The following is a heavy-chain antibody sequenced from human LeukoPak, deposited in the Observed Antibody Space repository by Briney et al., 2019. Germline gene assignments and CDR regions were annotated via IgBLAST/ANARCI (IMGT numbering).Heavy chain of an antibody. J-gene: IGHJ4*02. CDR3: ARDRQAGGQDY. CDR2: ISSSSSYI. V-gene: IGHV3-21*01. CDR1: GFTFGTYN. D-gene: IGHD6-13*01. Sequence: GGSLRLSCAASGFTFGTYNMNWVRQAPGKGLEWVSSISSSSSYIYYADSVKGRFTISRDNAKNSQYLQMNSLRAEDTAVYYCARDRQAGGQDYWGQGTLVTVSS.